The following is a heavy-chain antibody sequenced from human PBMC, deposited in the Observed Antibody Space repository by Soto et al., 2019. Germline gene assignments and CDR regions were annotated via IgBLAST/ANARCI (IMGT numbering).Heavy chain of an antibody. V-gene: IGHV3-23*01. CDR2: IGGRGNSA. Sequence: LSLSCAASGFIFTNYAMNWVRQAPGKGLEWVSVIGGRGNSAYYADSVQGRFTISRDNSKNTLSLQMSSLTADDTAIYYCVREGRGSFDFWGRGTMVTVSS. CDR3: VREGRGSFDF. J-gene: IGHJ3*01. CDR1: GFIFTNYA. D-gene: IGHD5-12*01.